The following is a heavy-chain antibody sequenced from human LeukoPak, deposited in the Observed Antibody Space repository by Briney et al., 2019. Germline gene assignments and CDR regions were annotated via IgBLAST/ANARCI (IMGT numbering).Heavy chain of an antibody. J-gene: IGHJ3*02. Sequence: GGSLRLSCGASGFTFSNYAMSWVRQAPGKGLEWVSGINDNGSTRFYAASVKGRFTISRDNSKNTLYLQMNSLRAEDTAVYYCAKGLLTTRGRTYDAFDIWGQGTMVTVSS. D-gene: IGHD3-16*01. CDR1: GFTFSNYA. V-gene: IGHV3-23*01. CDR3: AKGLLTTRGRTYDAFDI. CDR2: INDNGSTR.